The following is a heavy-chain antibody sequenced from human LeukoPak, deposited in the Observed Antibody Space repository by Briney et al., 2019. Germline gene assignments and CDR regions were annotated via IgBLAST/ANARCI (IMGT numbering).Heavy chain of an antibody. CDR3: AKESLLLWESCFDY. Sequence: GGSLRLSCAASGFTFSSYGMHWVRQAPGKGLEWVAVISYDGSKKKYADSVKGRFTISRDNYKNTVYLQMKSLRPEDTAMYYCAKESLLLWESCFDYWGQGTLVTVSS. CDR2: ISYDGSKK. D-gene: IGHD3-10*01. J-gene: IGHJ4*02. CDR1: GFTFSSYG. V-gene: IGHV3-30*18.